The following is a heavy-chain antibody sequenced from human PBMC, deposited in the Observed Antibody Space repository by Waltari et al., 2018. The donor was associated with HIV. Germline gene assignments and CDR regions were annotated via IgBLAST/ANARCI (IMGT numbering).Heavy chain of an antibody. D-gene: IGHD1-26*01. CDR1: GFTFSNYG. V-gene: IGHV3-30*18. J-gene: IGHJ5*02. CDR3: AKAFRGYVEWDWFDP. Sequence: QVQLVESGGGVVQPGRSLRLSCAASGFTFSNYGMHLVRQAPGKGLEWVAVISYDETNKYYADSVKGRFTISRDNSKNTLYLQMNSLRPEDTAVYYCAKAFRGYVEWDWFDPWGQGTLVTVSS. CDR2: ISYDETNK.